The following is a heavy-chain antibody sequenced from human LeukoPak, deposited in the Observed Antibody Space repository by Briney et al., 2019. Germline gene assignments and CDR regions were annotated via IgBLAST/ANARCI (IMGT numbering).Heavy chain of an antibody. V-gene: IGHV4-30-2*01. D-gene: IGHD4-17*01. CDR2: IYHSGST. J-gene: IGHJ5*02. CDR3: ASYGDYDVVSVT. CDR1: GGSISSGGYS. Sequence: PSETLSLTCAVSGGSISSGGYSWGWIRQPPGKGLEWIGYIYHSGSTYYNPSLKSRVTISVDRSKNQFSLKLSSVTAADTAVYYCASYGDYDVVSVTWGQGTLVTVSS.